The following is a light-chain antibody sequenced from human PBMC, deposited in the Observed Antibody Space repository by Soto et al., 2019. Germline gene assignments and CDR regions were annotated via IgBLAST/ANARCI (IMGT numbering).Light chain of an antibody. Sequence: EIVMTQSPATLSVSPVERATLSCRASQSISNNLAWYHQRPGQAPRLLIYGASTRATGIPARFSGSGSGTEFTLTISSLQSEDFAVYYCQQYNNWWTFGQGTRVEIK. CDR2: GAS. J-gene: IGKJ1*01. CDR1: QSISNN. V-gene: IGKV3-15*01. CDR3: QQYNNWWT.